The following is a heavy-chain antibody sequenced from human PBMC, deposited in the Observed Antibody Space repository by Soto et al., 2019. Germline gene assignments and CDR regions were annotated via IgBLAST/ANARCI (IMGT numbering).Heavy chain of an antibody. Sequence: QVQLMQSGGEVKKPGASVKVSCKASGYTFTIYGNNWVRQAPGQGLEWMGWISPDNGNTNYAQKLQGRVTMTTDTSTSTAYMELRSLRSDDTAVYYCARALGYSGYAGMDVWGQGTTVTVSS. J-gene: IGHJ6*02. CDR3: ARALGYSGYAGMDV. CDR1: GYTFTIYG. D-gene: IGHD5-12*01. CDR2: ISPDNGNT. V-gene: IGHV1-18*01.